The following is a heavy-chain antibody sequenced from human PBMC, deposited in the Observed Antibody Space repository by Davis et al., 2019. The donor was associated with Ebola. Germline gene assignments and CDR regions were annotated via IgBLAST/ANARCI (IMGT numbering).Heavy chain of an antibody. CDR3: ARSVTTVVTPGYYYYGMDV. D-gene: IGHD4-23*01. J-gene: IGHJ6*02. CDR1: RGTFSSYA. CDR2: IIPILGIA. Sequence: SVTVSCKASRGTFSSYAISWVRQAPGQGLEWMGRIIPILGIANYAQKFQGRVTITADKSTSTAYIELSSLRSEDTAVYYCARSVTTVVTPGYYYYGMDVWGQGTTVTVSS. V-gene: IGHV1-69*04.